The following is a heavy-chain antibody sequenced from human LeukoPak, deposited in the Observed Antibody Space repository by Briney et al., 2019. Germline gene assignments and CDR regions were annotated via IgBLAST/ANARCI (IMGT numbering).Heavy chain of an antibody. CDR3: ARAGYSGYDPQGMDV. V-gene: IGHV3-20*04. CDR2: INWNGGST. CDR1: GFIFDDYD. Sequence: PGGSLRLSCAASGFIFDDYDMSWVRQAPGKGLEWVSGINWNGGSTGYADSVKGRFTISRDNAKNSLYLQMNSLRAEDTAVYYCARAGYSGYDPQGMDVWGKGTTVTVSS. J-gene: IGHJ6*03. D-gene: IGHD5-12*01.